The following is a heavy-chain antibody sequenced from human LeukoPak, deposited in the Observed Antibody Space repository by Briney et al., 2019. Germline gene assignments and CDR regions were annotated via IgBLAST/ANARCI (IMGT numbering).Heavy chain of an antibody. J-gene: IGHJ4*02. CDR1: GYTFTSYY. CDR3: AREGGDGYNFEYFDY. Sequence: WASVKVSCKASGYTFTSYYMHWVRQAPGQGLEWMGIINPSGGSTSYAQKFQGRVTMTRDMSTSTVYMELSSLRSEDTAVYYCAREGGDGYNFEYFDYWGQGTLVTVSS. V-gene: IGHV1-46*01. D-gene: IGHD5-24*01. CDR2: INPSGGST.